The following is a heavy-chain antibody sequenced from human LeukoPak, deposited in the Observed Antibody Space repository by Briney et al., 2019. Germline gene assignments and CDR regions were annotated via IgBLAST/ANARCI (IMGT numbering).Heavy chain of an antibody. D-gene: IGHD4-17*01. J-gene: IGHJ4*02. CDR1: GGSITNNW. Sequence: SGTLSLTCVVSGGSITNNWWSWVRQPPGKGLEWIGEIYHSGSTTYNPSLKSRVTMSIDTSKTQFSLKLSSVTAADTAVYYCARNGYFSIDYWGQGTLVTVSS. CDR2: IYHSGST. CDR3: ARNGYFSIDY. V-gene: IGHV4-4*02.